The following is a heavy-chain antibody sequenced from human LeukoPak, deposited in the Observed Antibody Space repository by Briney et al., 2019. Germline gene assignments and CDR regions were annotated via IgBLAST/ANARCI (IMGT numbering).Heavy chain of an antibody. CDR1: GFTFTSYG. J-gene: IGHJ3*02. CDR2: ISHSSSYI. CDR3: ARDSSSREDAFDI. Sequence: PGGSLRLSCAASGFTFTSYGMTWVRQAPGKGLEWVSSISHSSSYIYYADSVKGRFTISRDNAKNSLYLQMNSLRAEDTAVYYCARDSSSREDAFDIWGQGTMVTVSS. D-gene: IGHD2-2*01. V-gene: IGHV3-21*01.